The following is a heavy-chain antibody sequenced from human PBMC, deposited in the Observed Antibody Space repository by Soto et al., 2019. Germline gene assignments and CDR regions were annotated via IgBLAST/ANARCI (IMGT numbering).Heavy chain of an antibody. CDR1: GDSISRSYW. D-gene: IGHD3-10*01. CDR3: TSKFGQLLADAFDI. V-gene: IGHV4-4*02. CDR2: IYHSGST. Sequence: QVQLQESGPGLVKPSGTLSLTCAVSGDSISRSYWWSWVRQLPGKGLEWIGEIYHSGSTIYNPSLQSRVSLSVDKSKYEFFLKMSSVTDADTAVYYCTSKFGQLLADAFDIWGQGTMVTVSS. J-gene: IGHJ3*02.